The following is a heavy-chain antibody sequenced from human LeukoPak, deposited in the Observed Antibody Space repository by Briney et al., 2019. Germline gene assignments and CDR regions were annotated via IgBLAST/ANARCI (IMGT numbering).Heavy chain of an antibody. J-gene: IGHJ6*02. V-gene: IGHV7-4-1*02. D-gene: IGHD2-15*01. CDR1: GYTFTSYA. Sequence: GASVKVSCKASGYTFTSYAMNWVRQAPGQGLEWMGWINTNTGNPTYAQGFTGRFVFSLDTSVSTAYLQISSLKAEDTAVYYCARDGGEGYCSGGSCYRPHYHYGMDVWGQGTTVTVSS. CDR3: ARDGGEGYCSGGSCYRPHYHYGMDV. CDR2: INTNTGNP.